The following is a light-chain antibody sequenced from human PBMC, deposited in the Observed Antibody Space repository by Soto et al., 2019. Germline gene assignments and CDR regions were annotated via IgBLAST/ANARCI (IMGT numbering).Light chain of an antibody. J-gene: IGKJ1*01. CDR3: MPGTHWPWT. Sequence: DVVMTQSPLSLPVTLGQSASISCKSTQGLVYSDGNIYLNWFHQRPGQSPRRLIYMISKRDSGVXDXFSGSGSGTDFTLTISRVEAEDVGVYYCMPGTHWPWTFGQGTKVEMK. V-gene: IGKV2-30*01. CDR2: MIS. CDR1: QGLVYSDGNIY.